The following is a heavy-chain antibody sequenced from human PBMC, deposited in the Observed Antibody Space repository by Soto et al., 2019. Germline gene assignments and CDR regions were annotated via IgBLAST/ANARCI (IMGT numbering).Heavy chain of an antibody. CDR1: GYTFTSYG. J-gene: IGHJ4*02. CDR2: ISAYNGNT. CDR3: ARERVGCSGGSCYGIADY. D-gene: IGHD2-15*01. Sequence: QVQLVQSGAEVKKPGASVKVSCKASGYTFTSYGISWVRQAPGQGLEWMGSISAYNGNTNYAQKLQGRVTMTTDTSTSTAYMELRSLRSDDTAVYYCARERVGCSGGSCYGIADYWGQGTLVTVSS. V-gene: IGHV1-18*01.